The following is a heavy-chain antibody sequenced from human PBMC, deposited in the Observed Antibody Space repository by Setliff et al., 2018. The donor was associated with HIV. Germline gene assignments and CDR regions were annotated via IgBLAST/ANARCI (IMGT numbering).Heavy chain of an antibody. D-gene: IGHD2-21*02. CDR3: ARVREISDVRLSAFDI. V-gene: IGHV4-61*02. J-gene: IGHJ3*02. CDR2: IWTSGST. Sequence: SETLSLTCTVSGGSISSGSYYWSWIRQPAGKGLEWIGRIWTSGSTNYNPSLKSRVTISVDTSKNQYSLKLSSVTAADTAVYYCARVREISDVRLSAFDIWGQGTMVTVSS. CDR1: GGSISSGSYY.